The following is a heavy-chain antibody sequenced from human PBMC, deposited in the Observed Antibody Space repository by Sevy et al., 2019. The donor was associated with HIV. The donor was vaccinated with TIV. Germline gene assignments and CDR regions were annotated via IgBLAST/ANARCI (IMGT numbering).Heavy chain of an antibody. CDR3: AYCRSDYYYAIDV. D-gene: IGHD2-15*01. V-gene: IGHV4-59*01. Sequence: SETLSLTCSVSGDSISSYYWSWIRQPPGKGLEWIGYIYYSGRTNYNPSLKSRVTISVDTSKNQFSLKLSSVTAADTAVYYCAYCRSDYYYAIDVRGQGTTVTVSS. CDR1: GDSISSYY. CDR2: IYYSGRT. J-gene: IGHJ6*02.